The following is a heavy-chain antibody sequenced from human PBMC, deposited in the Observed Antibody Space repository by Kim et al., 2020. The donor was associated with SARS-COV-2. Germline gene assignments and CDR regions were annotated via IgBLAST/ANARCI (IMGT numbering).Heavy chain of an antibody. Sequence: YTPSLKNRLTLSVDTSKNQFSLKLGSVTAADTAVYDCARDLGVRDINWFDPWGQGTLVTVSS. CDR3: ARDLGVRDINWFDP. J-gene: IGHJ5*02. V-gene: IGHV4-31*02. D-gene: IGHD3-10*01.